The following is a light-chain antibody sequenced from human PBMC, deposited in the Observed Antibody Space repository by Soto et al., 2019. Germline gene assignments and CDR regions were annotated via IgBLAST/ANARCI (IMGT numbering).Light chain of an antibody. J-gene: IGKJ5*01. CDR3: QQLNSYPIT. Sequence: IQLTQSPSSLSASVGDRVTITCRASQGINNYLAWYQQKPGKAPKLLIYAASILQSGVPSRFSGSGSGTDFTLTINSLLPEDFATYYCQQLNSYPITFGHGTRLEIK. CDR2: AAS. CDR1: QGINNY. V-gene: IGKV1-9*01.